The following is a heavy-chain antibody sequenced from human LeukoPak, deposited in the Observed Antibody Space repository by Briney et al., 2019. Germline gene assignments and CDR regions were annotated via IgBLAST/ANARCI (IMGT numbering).Heavy chain of an antibody. V-gene: IGHV3-7*01. Sequence: PGKGLEWVANIKQDGSEEYYVDSVKGRFTISRDNAKNSLYLQMNSLRAEDTAVYYCARDMIGVDYWGQGTLVTVSS. CDR3: ARDMIGVDY. J-gene: IGHJ4*02. CDR2: IKQDGSEE. D-gene: IGHD3-22*01.